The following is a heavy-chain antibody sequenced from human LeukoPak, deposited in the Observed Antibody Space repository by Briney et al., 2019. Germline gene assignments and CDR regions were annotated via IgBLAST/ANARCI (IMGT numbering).Heavy chain of an antibody. CDR3: ARGDIVVVPAVYNWFDP. CDR1: GGTFSSYA. CDR2: IIPIFGTA. J-gene: IGHJ5*02. V-gene: IGHV1-69*13. D-gene: IGHD2-2*01. Sequence: GASVKVSCKSSGGTFSSYAISWVRQAPGQGLEWVGGIIPIFGTANYAQEFQVRVTITADESTNTTYMELSSLRSEETAVYYCARGDIVVVPAVYNWFDPWGQGTLVTVSS.